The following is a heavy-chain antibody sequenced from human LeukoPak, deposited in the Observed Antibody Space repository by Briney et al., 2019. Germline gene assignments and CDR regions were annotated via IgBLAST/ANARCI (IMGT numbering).Heavy chain of an antibody. CDR1: GGSISSYY. V-gene: IGHV4-59*01. CDR3: ARARITMVRGVTWFDP. J-gene: IGHJ5*02. Sequence: SETLSLTCTVSGGSISSYYWSWIRQPPGKGLEWIGYIYYSGSTNYSPSLKSRVTISVDTSKNQFSLKLSSVTAADTAVYYCARARITMVRGVTWFDPWGQGTLVTVSS. CDR2: IYYSGST. D-gene: IGHD3-10*01.